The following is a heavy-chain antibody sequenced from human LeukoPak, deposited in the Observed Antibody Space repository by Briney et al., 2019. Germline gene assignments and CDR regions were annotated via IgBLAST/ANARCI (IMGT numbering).Heavy chain of an antibody. CDR3: ASGTTDIVVVPATLRNYYFDY. CDR1: GYTFTGYY. D-gene: IGHD2-2*01. CDR2: INPNSGGT. V-gene: IGHV1-2*02. J-gene: IGHJ4*02. Sequence: ASVKVSCKASGYTFTGYYMHWVRQAPGQGLEWMGWINPNSGGTNYAQKFQGRVTITRNTSISTDYMELSSLRSEDTAVYYCASGTTDIVVVPATLRNYYFDYWGQGTLVTVSS.